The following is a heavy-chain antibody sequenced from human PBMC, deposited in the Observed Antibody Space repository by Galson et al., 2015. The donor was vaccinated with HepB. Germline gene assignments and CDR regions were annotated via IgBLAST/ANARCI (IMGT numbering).Heavy chain of an antibody. CDR3: ARRFRYSSSSGFDY. D-gene: IGHD6-6*01. Sequence: TNYSPSFQGHVTISADKSISTAYLQWSSLKASDTAMYYCARRFRYSSSSGFDYWGQGALVTVSS. V-gene: IGHV5-10-1*01. CDR2: T. J-gene: IGHJ4*02.